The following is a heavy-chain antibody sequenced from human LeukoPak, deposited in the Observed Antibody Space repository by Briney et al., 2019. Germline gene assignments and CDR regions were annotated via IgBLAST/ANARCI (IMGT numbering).Heavy chain of an antibody. CDR2: ISGSGGST. CDR3: APRLHWFDP. V-gene: IGHV3-23*01. J-gene: IGHJ5*02. CDR1: GFTFDDYA. Sequence: PGGSLRLSCAASGFTFDDYAMHWVRQAPGKGLEWVSAISGSGGSTYYADSVKGRFTISRDNSKNTLYLQMNSLRAEDTAVYYCAPRLHWFDPWGQGTLVTVSS. D-gene: IGHD4-11*01.